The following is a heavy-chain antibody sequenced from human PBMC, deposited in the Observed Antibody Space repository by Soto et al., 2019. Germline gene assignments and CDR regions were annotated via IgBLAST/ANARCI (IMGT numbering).Heavy chain of an antibody. J-gene: IGHJ3*02. D-gene: IGHD4-17*01. CDR1: GYTFTSYD. V-gene: IGHV1-8*01. CDR2: MNPNSGNT. Sequence: QVQLVQSGAEVKKPGASVKVSCKASGYTFTSYDINWVREATGQGLEWMGWMNPNSGNTGYAQKLQSRVTMTRNTSISTAYMELSSLRSEDTAVYYCARGGAYGDYVLTANAFDIWGQGTMVTVSS. CDR3: ARGGAYGDYVLTANAFDI.